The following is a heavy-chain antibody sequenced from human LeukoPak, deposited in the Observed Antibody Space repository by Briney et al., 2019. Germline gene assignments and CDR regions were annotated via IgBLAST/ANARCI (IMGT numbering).Heavy chain of an antibody. V-gene: IGHV3-33*01. CDR2: IWYDGSNK. Sequence: SGGSLRLSCAASGFTFSSYGMHWVRQAPGKGLEWVAVIWYDGSNKYYADSVKGRFTISRDNSKNTLYLQMNSLRAEDTAVYYCAREGSLRIAAAGSYYYGMDVWGQGTTVTVSS. J-gene: IGHJ6*02. CDR3: AREGSLRIAAAGSYYYGMDV. CDR1: GFTFSSYG. D-gene: IGHD6-13*01.